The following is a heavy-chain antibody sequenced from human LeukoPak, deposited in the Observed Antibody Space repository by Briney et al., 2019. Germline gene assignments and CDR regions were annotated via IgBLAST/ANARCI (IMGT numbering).Heavy chain of an antibody. J-gene: IGHJ5*02. Sequence: GGSLRLSCAASGFTFSSYAMSWVRQAPGKGLEWVSAISGSGGSTYYADSVKGRFTISRDNSKNTLYLRMNSLRAEDTAVYYCARDWEALSSGYYWSVRWFDPWGQGTLVTVSS. D-gene: IGHD3-22*01. V-gene: IGHV3-23*01. CDR3: ARDWEALSSGYYWSVRWFDP. CDR1: GFTFSSYA. CDR2: ISGSGGST.